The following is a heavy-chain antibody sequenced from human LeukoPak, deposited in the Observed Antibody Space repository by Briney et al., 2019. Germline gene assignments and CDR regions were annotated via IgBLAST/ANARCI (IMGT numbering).Heavy chain of an antibody. J-gene: IGHJ4*02. D-gene: IGHD4-17*01. Sequence: GGSLRLSCSASGFTFSVCAMSWVRQAPGKGLEWVSAISGSGGSTYYADSVKGRFTISRDNSKNTLYLQMNSLRAEDTAVYYCANYYGDYNGYWGQGTLVTVSS. CDR3: ANYYGDYNGY. CDR1: GFTFSVCA. CDR2: ISGSGGST. V-gene: IGHV3-23*01.